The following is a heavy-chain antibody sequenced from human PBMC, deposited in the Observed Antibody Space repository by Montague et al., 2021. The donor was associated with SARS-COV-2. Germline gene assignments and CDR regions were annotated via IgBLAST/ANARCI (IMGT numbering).Heavy chain of an antibody. V-gene: IGHV4-39*07. D-gene: IGHD6-19*01. Sequence: SETLSLTCTVSGDSIRSTTFYWGWIRQPPGKGLEWIGYIYEGDTTXYNPSLKSRVAISLDTPNNQFSLKITSLIVADTAIYYCVTPGKTAVAGQFDYWGPGILVTVSS. CDR2: IYEGDTT. J-gene: IGHJ4*02. CDR3: VTPGKTAVAGQFDY. CDR1: GDSIRSTTFY.